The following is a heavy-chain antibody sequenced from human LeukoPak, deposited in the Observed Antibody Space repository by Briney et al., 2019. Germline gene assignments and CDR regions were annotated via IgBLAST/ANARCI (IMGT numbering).Heavy chain of an antibody. Sequence: SETLSLTCTVSSGSISSYGYSWSWIRQPAGKGLEWIGRIYVGGSTNYSPSLKSRVSMSLDKSKNQLSLKLISVSAADTAVYYCARWHMNSQDVWGRGTAVTVS. CDR1: SGSISSYGYS. CDR3: ARWHMNSQDV. J-gene: IGHJ6*02. D-gene: IGHD4-23*01. CDR2: IYVGGST. V-gene: IGHV4-61*02.